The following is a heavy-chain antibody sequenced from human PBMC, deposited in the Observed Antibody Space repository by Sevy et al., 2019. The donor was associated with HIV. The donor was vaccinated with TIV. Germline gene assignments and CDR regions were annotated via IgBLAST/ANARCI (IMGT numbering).Heavy chain of an antibody. CDR1: GFTFSSFG. J-gene: IGHJ4*02. CDR3: AKDGPPYYTSGSYMYYFDY. D-gene: IGHD3-10*01. Sequence: GGSLRLSCAASGFTFSSFGMHWVRQVPGKGLEWVSFISYDGSDKRYVDSVKGRFTISRDSSKNTLYLQMNSLRVGDTAVYYCAKDGPPYYTSGSYMYYFDYWGQGALVTVSS. V-gene: IGHV3-30*18. CDR2: ISYDGSDK.